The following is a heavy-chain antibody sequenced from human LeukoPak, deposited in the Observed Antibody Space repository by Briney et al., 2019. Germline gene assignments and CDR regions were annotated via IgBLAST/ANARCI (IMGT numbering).Heavy chain of an antibody. CDR3: GKTTVGYSSGRYPGWPVDY. J-gene: IGHJ4*02. CDR2: ISYDGNNK. D-gene: IGHD2-15*01. V-gene: IGHV3-30*18. Sequence: PGRSLRLSCAASGFTFSSYGMHWVRRAPGKGLEWVAVISYDGNNKYYVDSVKGRFTISRDNSKNTLYLQMNSLRAEDTAVYYCGKTTVGYSSGRYPGWPVDYWGQGTLVTVSS. CDR1: GFTFSSYG.